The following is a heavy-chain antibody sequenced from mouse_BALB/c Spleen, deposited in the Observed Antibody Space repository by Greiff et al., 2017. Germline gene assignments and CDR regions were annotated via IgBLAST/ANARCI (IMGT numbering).Heavy chain of an antibody. D-gene: IGHD2-14*01. CDR1: GYAFSSYW. CDR2: IYPGDGDT. J-gene: IGHJ4*01. V-gene: IGHV1-80*01. Sequence: QVQLKQSGAELVRPGSSVKISCKASGYAFSSYWMNWVKQRPGQGLEWIGQIYPGDGDTNYNGKFKGKATLTADKSSSTAYMQLSSLTSEDSAVYFCARDLRYDDYYAMDYWGQGTSVTVSS. CDR3: ARDLRYDDYYAMDY.